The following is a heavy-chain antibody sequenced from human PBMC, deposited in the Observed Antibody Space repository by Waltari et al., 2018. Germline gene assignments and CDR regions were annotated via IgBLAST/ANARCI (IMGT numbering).Heavy chain of an antibody. V-gene: IGHV1-69*12. D-gene: IGHD2-2*01. CDR2: ISPIFGTA. CDR1: GGTFSSYA. Sequence: QVQLVQSGAEVKKPGSSVKVSCKASGGTFSSYAISWVRPSPGQGLGWMGGISPIFGTANYAQKFQGRVTITADESTSTAYMELSNLRSEDTAVYYCARFKVVPAARSYYYYGMDVWGQGTTVTVSS. CDR3: ARFKVVPAARSYYYYGMDV. J-gene: IGHJ6*02.